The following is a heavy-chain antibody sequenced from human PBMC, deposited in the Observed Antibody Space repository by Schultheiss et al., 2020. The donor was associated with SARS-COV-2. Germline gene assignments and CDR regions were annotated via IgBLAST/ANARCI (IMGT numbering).Heavy chain of an antibody. J-gene: IGHJ4*02. D-gene: IGHD6-19*01. CDR2: IKSKTDGGTT. V-gene: IGHV3-15*01. CDR1: GFTFSNAW. Sequence: GESLKISCAASGFTFSNAWMSWVRQAPGKGLEWVGRIKSKTDGGTTDYAAPVKGRFTISRDDSKNTLYLQMNSLKTEDTAVYYCTTSRWGGYYFDYWGQGTLVTVSS. CDR3: TTSRWGGYYFDY.